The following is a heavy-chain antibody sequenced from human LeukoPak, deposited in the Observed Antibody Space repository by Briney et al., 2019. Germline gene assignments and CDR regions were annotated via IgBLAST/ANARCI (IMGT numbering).Heavy chain of an antibody. J-gene: IGHJ4*02. CDR1: GFTFSSYS. D-gene: IGHD5-12*01. CDR3: AQDRAWIEFYF. Sequence: GGSLRLSCAASGFTFSSYSMNWVRQAPGKGLEWVSSISSTSSYIYYADSLKGRFTISRDNAKNSLYLQMNSLRVEDTAVYYCAQDRAWIEFYFWGQGTLVTVSS. CDR2: ISSTSSYI. V-gene: IGHV3-21*04.